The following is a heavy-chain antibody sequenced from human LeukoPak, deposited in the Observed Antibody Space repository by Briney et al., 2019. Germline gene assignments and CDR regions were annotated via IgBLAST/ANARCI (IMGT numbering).Heavy chain of an antibody. CDR2: IKTDGSEK. Sequence: GGSLRLSCEGSGFTFSNYWMGWVRQAPGKGLQWVANIKTDGSEKYYVDSVKGRFTISRDNAKNSLYLQMNSLRAEDTAVYYCAKGAVAGNYYYYGMDVWGQGTTVTVSS. V-gene: IGHV3-7*03. CDR1: GFTFSNYW. D-gene: IGHD6-19*01. CDR3: AKGAVAGNYYYYGMDV. J-gene: IGHJ6*02.